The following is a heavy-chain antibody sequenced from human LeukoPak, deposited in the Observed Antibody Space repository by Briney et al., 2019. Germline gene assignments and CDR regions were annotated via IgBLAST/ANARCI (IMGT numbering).Heavy chain of an antibody. CDR1: GYTFTSYD. J-gene: IGHJ5*02. Sequence: ASVKVSCKASGYTFTSYDINWVRQATGQGLEWMGWMNPNSGNTGYAQKFQGRVTITRNTSISTAYMELSSLRSEDTAVYYCARGTTVPYDIWFDPWGQGTLVTVSS. CDR2: MNPNSGNT. V-gene: IGHV1-8*03. CDR3: ARGTTVPYDIWFDP. D-gene: IGHD4-11*01.